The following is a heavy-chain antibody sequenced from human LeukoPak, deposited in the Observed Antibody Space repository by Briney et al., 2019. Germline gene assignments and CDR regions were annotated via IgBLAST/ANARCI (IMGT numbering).Heavy chain of an antibody. Sequence: PGGSLRLSCAASGFTFSSYAMSWVRQAPGKGLEGVSAISGSGGSTYYADSVKGRFTISRDNSKNTLYLQLNSLRAEDTAVYYCAKGYSRSWYGFSRWFDPWGQGTLVTVSS. CDR1: GFTFSSYA. D-gene: IGHD6-13*01. CDR3: AKGYSRSWYGFSRWFDP. CDR2: ISGSGGST. J-gene: IGHJ5*02. V-gene: IGHV3-23*01.